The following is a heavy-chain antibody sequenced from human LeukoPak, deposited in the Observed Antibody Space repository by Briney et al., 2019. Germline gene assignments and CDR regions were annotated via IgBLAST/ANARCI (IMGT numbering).Heavy chain of an antibody. Sequence: GGSLRLSCAASGFTFSSYEMNWVRQAPGKGLEWVSYISSSGSTIYYADSVKGRFTISRDNAKNSLYLQMNSLRAEDTAVYYCAGERSGSYDYWGQGTLVTVSS. J-gene: IGHJ4*02. CDR2: ISSSGSTI. V-gene: IGHV3-48*03. CDR1: GFTFSSYE. D-gene: IGHD1-26*01. CDR3: AGERSGSYDY.